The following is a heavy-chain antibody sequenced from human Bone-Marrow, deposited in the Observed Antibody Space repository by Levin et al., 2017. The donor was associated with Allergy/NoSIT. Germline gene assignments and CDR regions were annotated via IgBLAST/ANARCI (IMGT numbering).Heavy chain of an antibody. CDR2: IYSVGST. V-gene: IGHV3-66*01. Sequence: ETLSLTCAASGITVGNNYMSWVRQTPGKRLEWVAVIYSVGSTYYADSVKGRFTISRDSVKNTVYLQMNNLRGEATAVYYCARDANGIYWGQGTLVTVSS. CDR3: ARDANGIY. D-gene: IGHD1-1*01. CDR1: GITVGNNY. J-gene: IGHJ4*02.